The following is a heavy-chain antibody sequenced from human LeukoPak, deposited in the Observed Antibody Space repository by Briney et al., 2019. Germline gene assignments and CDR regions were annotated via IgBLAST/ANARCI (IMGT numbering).Heavy chain of an antibody. Sequence: GGSLRLSCAASGFTFTSYAMSWVRQAPGKGLEWVSTISDSSDRTYYADSVKGRFTISRDNSKNTSYLQMNSLRAEDTAVYSCALCRLPFYGMDVWGQGTTVTVSS. CDR1: GFTFTSYA. J-gene: IGHJ6*02. V-gene: IGHV3-23*01. D-gene: IGHD2-2*01. CDR3: ALCRLPFYGMDV. CDR2: ISDSSDRT.